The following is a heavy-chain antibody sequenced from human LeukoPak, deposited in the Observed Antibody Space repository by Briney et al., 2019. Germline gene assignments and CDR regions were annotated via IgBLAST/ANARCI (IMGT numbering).Heavy chain of an antibody. CDR2: IYTSGST. D-gene: IGHD4-17*01. Sequence: SETLSLTCTVSGGSISSYYWSWIRQPAGKGLEWIGRIYTSGSTNYNPSLKSRVTMSVDRTKNQFSLKLSSVTAADTAVYYCARDFHYGAAFDYWGQGTLVTVSS. J-gene: IGHJ4*02. V-gene: IGHV4-4*07. CDR3: ARDFHYGAAFDY. CDR1: GGSISSYY.